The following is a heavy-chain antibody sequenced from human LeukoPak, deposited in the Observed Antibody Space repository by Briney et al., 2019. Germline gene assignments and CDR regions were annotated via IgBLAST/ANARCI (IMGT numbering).Heavy chain of an antibody. J-gene: IGHJ4*02. V-gene: IGHV3-30*02. D-gene: IGHD2-15*01. CDR1: GFTFSSYG. CDR3: AKEGYCSGGSCYSPYYFDY. Sequence: PGVSLRLSCAASGFTFSSYGMHWVRQAPGKGLEWVAFIRYDGSNKYYADSVKGRFTISRDNSKNTLYLQMNSLRAEDTAVYYCAKEGYCSGGSCYSPYYFDYWGQGTLVTVSS. CDR2: IRYDGSNK.